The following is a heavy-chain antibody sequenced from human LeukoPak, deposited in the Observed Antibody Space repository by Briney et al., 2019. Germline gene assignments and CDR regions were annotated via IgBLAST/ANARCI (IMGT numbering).Heavy chain of an antibody. CDR2: INHSGST. Sequence: SETLSLTCAVYGGSFSGYYWSWIRQPPGKGLEWIGEINHSGSTNYNPSLKSRVTISVDTSKNQFSLKLSSVTAADTAVYYCARGAVDTARAGEYYFDYGGQGTRVTVSS. D-gene: IGHD5-18*01. J-gene: IGHJ4*02. CDR3: ARGAVDTARAGEYYFDY. CDR1: GGSFSGYY. V-gene: IGHV4-34*01.